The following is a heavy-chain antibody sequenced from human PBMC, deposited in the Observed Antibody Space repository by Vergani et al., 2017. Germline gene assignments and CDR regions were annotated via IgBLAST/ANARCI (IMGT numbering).Heavy chain of an antibody. Sequence: QVQLVESGAEVKKPGASVKVSCKASGYTFTSYDINWVRQATGQGLEWMGWMNPNSGNTGYAQKFQGRVTMTRNTSISTAYMELSSLRSEDTAVYYCARGNYDYVWGSYRYYYGMDVWGQGTTVTVSS. J-gene: IGHJ6*02. D-gene: IGHD3-16*02. CDR1: GYTFTSYD. V-gene: IGHV1-8*01. CDR2: MNPNSGNT. CDR3: ARGNYDYVWGSYRYYYGMDV.